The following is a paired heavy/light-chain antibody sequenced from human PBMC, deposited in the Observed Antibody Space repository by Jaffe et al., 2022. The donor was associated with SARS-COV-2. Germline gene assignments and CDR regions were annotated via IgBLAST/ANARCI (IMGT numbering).Light chain of an antibody. V-gene: IGLV1-40*01. Sequence: QSVLTQPPSVSGAPGQRVTISCTGSTSNIGAGYDVHWYQHLPGTAPKLLIYDSNNRPSGVPDRFSGSKSGTSASLAITGLQTEDEADYYCQSFDSALTGFVFGSGTKVTVL. CDR3: QSFDSALTGFV. CDR1: TSNIGAGYD. CDR2: DSN. J-gene: IGLJ1*01.
Heavy chain of an antibody. CDR3: ARIDCGTIMRHYFDY. V-gene: IGHV4-34*01. D-gene: IGHD2-21*01. J-gene: IGHJ4*02. Sequence: QVQVQQWGAGLLKPSETLSLTCVVYGESFNDKCWNWIRQSPGKGLEWIGGSRSGDTHYNPSLKSRVSMSVDMSKNQFSLRMSSVTAADTAVYHCARIDCGTIMRHYFDYWGQGILVTVSS. CDR1: GESFNDKC. CDR2: SRSGDT.